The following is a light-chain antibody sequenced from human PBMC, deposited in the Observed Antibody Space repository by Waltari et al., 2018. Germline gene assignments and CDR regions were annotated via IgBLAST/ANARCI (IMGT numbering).Light chain of an antibody. Sequence: DIQMTQSPSSLSASVGDRVTITCRASESISTYLNWYQQEPGKAPKLLIYSASTLESGGPSRFSGSGSGTYFTLTIRRLQPEDFATYYCQQTDSTPLTFGGGTKVEIK. CDR1: ESISTY. V-gene: IGKV1-39*01. CDR2: SAS. J-gene: IGKJ4*01. CDR3: QQTDSTPLT.